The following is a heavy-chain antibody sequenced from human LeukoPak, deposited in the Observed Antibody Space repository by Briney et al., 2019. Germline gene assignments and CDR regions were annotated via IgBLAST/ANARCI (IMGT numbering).Heavy chain of an antibody. V-gene: IGHV3-53*01. J-gene: IGHJ4*02. Sequence: PGGSPRLSCAASGFTVINNYMAWVRQVPGKGLEWVSIIDTGVNTYYTDSVRGRFTISRDNSKNSLYLQMNSLRAEDTAVYYCARGGYSGYDWVDYWGQGTLVTVSS. CDR1: GFTVINNY. CDR3: ARGGYSGYDWVDY. D-gene: IGHD5-12*01. CDR2: IDTGVNT.